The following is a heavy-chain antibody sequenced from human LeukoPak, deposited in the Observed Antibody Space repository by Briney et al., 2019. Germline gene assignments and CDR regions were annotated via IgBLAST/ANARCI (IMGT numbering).Heavy chain of an antibody. CDR2: ISTSGST. D-gene: IGHD3-22*01. J-gene: IGHJ3*01. Sequence: PSETLSLTCTVSGGSISDYYWSWIRQPPGKGLEWIGYISTSGSTNYSPSLKSRVTISLDTSKNQFSLKLRSVTAADTAVYHCASHRGNDRTGYYFVDAFDLWGQGTMVTVSS. V-gene: IGHV4-4*09. CDR3: ASHRGNDRTGYYFVDAFDL. CDR1: GGSISDYY.